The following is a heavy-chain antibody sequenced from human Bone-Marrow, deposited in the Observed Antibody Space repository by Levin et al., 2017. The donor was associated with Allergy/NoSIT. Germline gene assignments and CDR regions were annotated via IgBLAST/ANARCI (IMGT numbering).Heavy chain of an antibody. CDR1: GASISRYY. CDR3: ARVVVVTAMSNYFYYMDV. J-gene: IGHJ6*03. D-gene: IGHD2-21*02. CDR2: IYHSGIT. Sequence: SETLSLTCTVSGASISRYYWSWIRQPPGKGLESIGYIYHSGITNYNPSLKSRVTISLDTSKNQFSLKLSSVTDADTAVYYCARVVVVTAMSNYFYYMDVWGKGTTVTVSS. V-gene: IGHV4-59*08.